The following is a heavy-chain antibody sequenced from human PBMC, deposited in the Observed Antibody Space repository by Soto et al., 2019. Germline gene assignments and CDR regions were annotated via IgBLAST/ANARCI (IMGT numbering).Heavy chain of an antibody. J-gene: IGHJ4*02. CDR1: GDSMRSYY. CDR3: ARGLLEYTGSIVYDY. Sequence: QVQLQESGPGLVKPSETLSLTCNVSGDSMRSYYWSWIRQPPGKGLEWIGYMYYSGNTNYNPSLDSRVTFSVDTSRNQFSLKLTAVTGADTAVYFCARGLLEYTGSIVYDYWGQGTLVTVSS. CDR2: MYYSGNT. V-gene: IGHV4-59*12. D-gene: IGHD1-26*01.